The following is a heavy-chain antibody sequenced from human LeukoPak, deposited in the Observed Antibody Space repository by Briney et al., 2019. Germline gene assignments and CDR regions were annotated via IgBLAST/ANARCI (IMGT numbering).Heavy chain of an antibody. J-gene: IGHJ4*02. V-gene: IGHV1-2*02. CDR3: ARGVIHTNDVRYYDFWSGPDY. D-gene: IGHD3-3*01. CDR1: GYTSTGYY. CDR2: INPKSGGT. Sequence: GASVKVSCKASGYTSTGYYMHWVRQAPGQGLEWMGWINPKSGGTNYAQKFQGRVTMTREPSISTAYMELSRLRSDDTAVYYCARGVIHTNDVRYYDFWSGPDYWGQGTLVTVSS.